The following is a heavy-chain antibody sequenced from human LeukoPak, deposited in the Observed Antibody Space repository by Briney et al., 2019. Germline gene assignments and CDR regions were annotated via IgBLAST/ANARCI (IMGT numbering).Heavy chain of an antibody. CDR3: ARDRCSGGSCYPGSWFDP. V-gene: IGHV1-69*05. Sequence: PGSSVKVSCKASGGTFSSYAISWVRQAPGQGLEWMGGIIPIFGTANYAQKFQGRVTITTDESTSAAYMELRSLRSEDTAVYYCARDRCSGGSCYPGSWFDPWRQGTLVTVSS. J-gene: IGHJ5*02. CDR1: GGTFSSYA. D-gene: IGHD2-15*01. CDR2: IIPIFGTA.